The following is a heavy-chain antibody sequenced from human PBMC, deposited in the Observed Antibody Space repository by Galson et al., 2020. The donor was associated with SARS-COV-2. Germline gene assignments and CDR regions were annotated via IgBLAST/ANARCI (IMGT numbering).Heavy chain of an antibody. CDR2: IGAGGDT. CDR1: GFTFNNYA. D-gene: IGHD6-19*01. V-gene: IGHV3-23*01. J-gene: IGHJ1*01. Sequence: GESLKISCVTSGFTFNNYAMGWVRQAPGKGLEWVSLIGAGGDTYYADSVEGRFTISRDNLRNTLSLEMNNLRVDDTALYYCAKEAGTGWATDYFPPRGKGTLVTVSS. CDR3: AKEAGTGWATDYFPP.